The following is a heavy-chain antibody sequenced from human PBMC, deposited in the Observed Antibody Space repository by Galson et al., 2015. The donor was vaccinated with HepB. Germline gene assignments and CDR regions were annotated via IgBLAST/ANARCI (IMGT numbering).Heavy chain of an antibody. CDR3: AKDRVPEAYYYGSGSDY. Sequence: SLRLSCAASGFTFSSYAMSWVRQAPGKGLEWVSAISGSGGSTYYADSVKGRFTISRDNSKNTPYLQMNSLRAEDTAVYYCAKDRVPEAYYYGSGSDYWGQGTLVTVSS. CDR1: GFTFSSYA. V-gene: IGHV3-23*01. J-gene: IGHJ4*02. CDR2: ISGSGGST. D-gene: IGHD3-10*01.